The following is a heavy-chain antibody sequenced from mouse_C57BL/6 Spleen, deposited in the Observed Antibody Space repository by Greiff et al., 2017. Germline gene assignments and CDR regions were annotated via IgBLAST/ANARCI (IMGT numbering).Heavy chain of an antibody. CDR2: IWSGGST. CDR3: ARGGLTDYFDY. D-gene: IGHD4-1*01. Sequence: VQLQESGPGLVQPSQSLSITCTVSGFSLTSYGVHWVRQSPGKGLEWLGVIWSGGSTDYNAAFISRLSISKDNSKSQVFFKMNSLQADDTAIYYCARGGLTDYFDYWGQGTTLTVSS. CDR1: GFSLTSYG. J-gene: IGHJ2*01. V-gene: IGHV2-2*01.